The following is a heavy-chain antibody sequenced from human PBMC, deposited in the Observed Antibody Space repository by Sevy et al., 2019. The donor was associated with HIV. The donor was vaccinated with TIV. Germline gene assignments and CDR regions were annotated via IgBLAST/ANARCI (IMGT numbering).Heavy chain of an antibody. Sequence: GGSLRLSCAASGFIFTTYGMHWVRQAPGKGLEWVAIVSYDGSNKFYADSVKGRFTISRDNSKNTLYLQMNSLRTEDTAVYYCAKEIGSGGGDLYYYGMDVWGQGTTVTVSS. CDR3: AKEIGSGGGDLYYYGMDV. CDR1: GFIFTTYG. J-gene: IGHJ6*02. CDR2: VSYDGSNK. V-gene: IGHV3-30*18. D-gene: IGHD2-15*01.